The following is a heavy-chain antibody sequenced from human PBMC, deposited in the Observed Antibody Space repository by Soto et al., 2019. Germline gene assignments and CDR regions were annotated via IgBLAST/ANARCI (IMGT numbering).Heavy chain of an antibody. J-gene: IGHJ4*02. CDR3: ASVTFGGIVLAH. Sequence: KSSETLSLTCTVSAASFSKYYWTWIRQPPGKGLEWIGYIYFNGNTKYNPSLEGRLTISIDTSKKEFSLKLTSVTAADAAVYYCASVTFGGIVLAHRGQGTLVTVSS. CDR1: AASFSKYY. D-gene: IGHD3-16*01. CDR2: IYFNGNT. V-gene: IGHV4-59*01.